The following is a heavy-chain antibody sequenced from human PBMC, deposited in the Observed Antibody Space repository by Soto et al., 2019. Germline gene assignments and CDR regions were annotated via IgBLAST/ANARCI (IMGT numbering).Heavy chain of an antibody. D-gene: IGHD2-21*02. CDR1: GYTFTSYG. J-gene: IGHJ4*02. V-gene: IGHV1-18*01. CDR3: ARAHIVVVTAMDFDY. Sequence: QVQLVQSGAEVKKPGASVKVSCKASGYTFTSYGISSVRQAPGQGLEWMGWISAYNGNTNYAQKLQGRVTMTTDTSTSTAYMELRSLRSDDTAVYYCARAHIVVVTAMDFDYWGQGTLVTVSS. CDR2: ISAYNGNT.